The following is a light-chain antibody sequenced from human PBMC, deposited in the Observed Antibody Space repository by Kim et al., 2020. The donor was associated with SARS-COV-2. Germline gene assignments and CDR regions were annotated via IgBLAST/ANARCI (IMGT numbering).Light chain of an antibody. Sequence: IQMTQSPSSLSASIGDRVTISCRASQDISNYLNWYQQIPGKAPRLLIYAASTLQVGVPSRFTGSGSGTDFSLTITSLQPEDFATYFCRHNAGIPITIGQGTRLEIK. J-gene: IGKJ5*01. CDR3: RHNAGIPIT. CDR1: QDISNY. V-gene: IGKV1-39*01. CDR2: AAS.